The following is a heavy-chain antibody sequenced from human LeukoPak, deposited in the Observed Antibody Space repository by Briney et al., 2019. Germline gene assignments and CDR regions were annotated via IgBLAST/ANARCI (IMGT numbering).Heavy chain of an antibody. J-gene: IGHJ4*02. Sequence: ASVKVSCKASGYTFTGYYMHWVRQAPGQGLEWMGWINPNSGGTNYAQKFQGRVTMTRDTSTSTAYMELSRLRSDDTAVYYCARPLSGSYSPYDYWGQGTLVTVSS. V-gene: IGHV1-2*02. CDR1: GYTFTGYY. CDR2: INPNSGGT. CDR3: ARPLSGSYSPYDY. D-gene: IGHD1-26*01.